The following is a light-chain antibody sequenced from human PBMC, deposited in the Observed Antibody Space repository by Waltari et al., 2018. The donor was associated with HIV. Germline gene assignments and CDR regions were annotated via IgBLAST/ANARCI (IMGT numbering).Light chain of an antibody. CDR3: QSYDNSLRVSYV. J-gene: IGLJ1*01. CDR1: SSNIGAYD. Sequence: QSVLTQPPSVSGAPGQRVTISCTGSSSNIGAYDVHWYQQLPGRAPTRLIEATTNRPSGGPDRFAGSKSGTAASLAIAGLQIEDEGDYFCQSYDNSLRVSYVFSAGTRVTVL. V-gene: IGLV1-40*01. CDR2: ATT.